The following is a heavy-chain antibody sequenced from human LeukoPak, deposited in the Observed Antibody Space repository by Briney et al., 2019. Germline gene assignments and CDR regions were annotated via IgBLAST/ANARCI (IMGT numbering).Heavy chain of an antibody. CDR1: GYTFTGFG. Sequence: ASVNVSCKASGYTFTGFGITWVRQAPGQGPEWMGWISIGDGNTHYGQKFQDRVSMTRDIGSNTAFLELRSLRSDDTAVYFCSRSYHSTSWYYFDLWGQGTLVTVSS. CDR3: SRSYHSTSWYYFDL. D-gene: IGHD2-2*01. CDR2: ISIGDGNT. V-gene: IGHV1-18*01. J-gene: IGHJ4*02.